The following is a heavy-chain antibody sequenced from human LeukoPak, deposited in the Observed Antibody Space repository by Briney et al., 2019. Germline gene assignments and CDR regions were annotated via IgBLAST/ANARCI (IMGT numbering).Heavy chain of an antibody. CDR1: AFAFSSYA. J-gene: IGHJ4*02. V-gene: IGHV3-23*01. CDR2: ISGSGSST. D-gene: IGHD5-12*01. CDR3: AKDPYRASSGLVDY. Sequence: GGSLRLSCAASAFAFSSYAMSWVRQAPGKGLEWVSGISGSGSSTYYADSVKGRFTISRDNSKNTLYLQMNSLRAEDTAVYYCAKDPYRASSGLVDYWGQGTLVTVSS.